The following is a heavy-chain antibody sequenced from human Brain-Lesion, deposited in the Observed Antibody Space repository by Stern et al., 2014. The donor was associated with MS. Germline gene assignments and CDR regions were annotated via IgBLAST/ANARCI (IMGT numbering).Heavy chain of an antibody. D-gene: IGHD5-18*01. Sequence: QLQLQESGPGLVKPSQTLSLTCTVSGGSISSGSDYWSWIRQPVGKGLEWVGRIHPGGSAFDTPSFKSRVAISTDTSMNQFSLELNSATAADTAIYYCASGYRIFDYWGQGILVTVSS. CDR1: GGSISSGSDY. CDR3: ASGYRIFDY. J-gene: IGHJ4*02. CDR2: IHPGGSA. V-gene: IGHV4-61*02.